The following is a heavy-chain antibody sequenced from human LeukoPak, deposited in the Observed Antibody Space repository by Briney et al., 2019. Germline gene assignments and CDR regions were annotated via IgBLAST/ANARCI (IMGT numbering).Heavy chain of an antibody. CDR3: AKATFIAAAEIYYFDY. J-gene: IGHJ4*02. CDR1: GFTFDDYA. V-gene: IGHV3-9*01. Sequence: GGSLRLSCAASGFTFDDYAMHWVRQAPGKGLEWVSGISWNSGSIGYADSVKGRFTISRDNAKNSLYLQMNSLRAEDTALYYCAKATFIAAAEIYYFDYWGQGTLVTVSS. D-gene: IGHD6-13*01. CDR2: ISWNSGSI.